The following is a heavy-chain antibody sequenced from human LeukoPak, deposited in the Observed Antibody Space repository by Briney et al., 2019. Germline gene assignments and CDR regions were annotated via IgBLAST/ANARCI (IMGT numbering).Heavy chain of an antibody. J-gene: IGHJ4*02. CDR2: IWYDGSNK. Sequence: GGSLRLSCAASGFTFSSYGMHWVRQAPGKGLEWVAVIWYDGSNKYYADSVKGRFTISRDNSKNTLYLQMNSLRAEDTVVYYCASSYYYDSSGYLDYWGQGTLVTVSS. CDR3: ASSYYYDSSGYLDY. V-gene: IGHV3-33*01. D-gene: IGHD3-22*01. CDR1: GFTFSSYG.